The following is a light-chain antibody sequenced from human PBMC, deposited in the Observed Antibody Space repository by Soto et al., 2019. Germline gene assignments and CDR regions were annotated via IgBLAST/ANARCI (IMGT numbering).Light chain of an antibody. V-gene: IGKV3-20*01. CDR2: GVS. CDR3: EQYGSSPRT. CDR1: QSVSSNY. Sequence: EIVLPKSPGTLSLSPGARATLSCRASQSVSSNYFAWYQQKPGQAPRLLIYGVSSRATGIPDRFSGSGSGTDFTLTISRLEPEEFAVYYCEQYGSSPRTFGQGTKVDIK. J-gene: IGKJ1*01.